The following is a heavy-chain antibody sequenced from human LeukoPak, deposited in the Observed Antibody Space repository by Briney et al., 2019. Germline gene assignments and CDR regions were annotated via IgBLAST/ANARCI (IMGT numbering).Heavy chain of an antibody. V-gene: IGHV1-18*01. J-gene: IGHJ1*01. CDR2: ASTYNGDT. CDR3: ARAESMALYFLY. Sequence: ASVKVSCKASGYTFTDFGFIWVRQAPRQGLEWMGWASTYNGDTDYAKKFQDRVTMTTESSTQTTFMELKNLRSDDTAVYYCARAESMALYFLYWGQGTLVSVSS. CDR1: GYTFTDFG. D-gene: IGHD1-14*01.